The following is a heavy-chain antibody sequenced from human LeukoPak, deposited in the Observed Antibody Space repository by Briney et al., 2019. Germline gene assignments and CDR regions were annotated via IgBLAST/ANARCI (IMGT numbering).Heavy chain of an antibody. D-gene: IGHD6-6*01. CDR2: IYHSGST. CDR3: ARGGSSSSYYYYYMDV. V-gene: IGHV4-30-2*01. J-gene: IGHJ6*03. CDR1: GDSINSAPFY. Sequence: SQTLSLTCTVSGDSINSAPFYWSWLRQPPGKGLEWIGYIYHSGSTYYNPSLKSRVTISVDRSKNQFSLKLSSVTAADTAVYYCARGGSSSSYYYYYMDVWGKGTTVTVSS.